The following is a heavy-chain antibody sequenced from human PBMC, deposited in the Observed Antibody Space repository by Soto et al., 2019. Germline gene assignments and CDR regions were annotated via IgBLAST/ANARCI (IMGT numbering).Heavy chain of an antibody. V-gene: IGHV4-61*01. Sequence: QVQLQESGPGLVKPSETLSLTCTVSGGSVSSGSYYWSWIRQPPGKGLECVGYIYYSGRTNYNSSLQFRVTISVYSSKIQFSLKLSSVTAAFTAVYYCAIVTSIFRLVIYFDYWCHRTLVTVSS. CDR2: IYYSGRT. D-gene: IGHD3-10*01. CDR1: GGSVSSGSYY. CDR3: AIVTSIFRLVIYFDY. J-gene: IGHJ4*01.